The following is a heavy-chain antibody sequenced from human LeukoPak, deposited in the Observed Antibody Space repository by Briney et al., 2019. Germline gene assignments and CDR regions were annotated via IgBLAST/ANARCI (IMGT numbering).Heavy chain of an antibody. V-gene: IGHV3-53*01. J-gene: IGHJ4*02. CDR3: ARLRRGY. Sequence: GGSLRLSCAASGLTVTSNHMSWVRQAPGKGLEWVSLIKSGGTTEYADSVKGRFTISRDNSKNTWFLQMNSLRVEDTAVYYCARLRRGYWGRGTPVTVSS. CDR1: GLTVTSNH. CDR2: IKSGGTT.